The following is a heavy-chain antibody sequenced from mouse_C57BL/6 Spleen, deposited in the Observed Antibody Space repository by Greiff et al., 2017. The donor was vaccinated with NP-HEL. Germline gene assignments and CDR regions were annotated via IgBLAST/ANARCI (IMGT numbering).Heavy chain of an antibody. CDR2: IHPSDSDT. CDR3: ASQFINLYYFDY. V-gene: IGHV1-74*01. D-gene: IGHD1-1*01. J-gene: IGHJ2*01. Sequence: QVQLQQPGAELVKPGASVKVSCKASGYTFTSYWMHWVKQRPGQGLEWIGRIHPSDSDTNYNQKFKGKATLTVDKSSSTAYLQLSSLTSEDSAVYYCASQFINLYYFDYWGQGTTLTVSS. CDR1: GYTFTSYW.